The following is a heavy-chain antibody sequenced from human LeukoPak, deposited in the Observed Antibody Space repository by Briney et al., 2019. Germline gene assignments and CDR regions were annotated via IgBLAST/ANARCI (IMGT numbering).Heavy chain of an antibody. CDR2: IYYSGGT. CDR3: AXYLTTGTYGHGFDY. CDR1: GDSINGYF. V-gene: IGHV4-59*12. Sequence: SETLSLTCTVSGDSINGYFWSWIRQPPGKGLERIGYIYYSGGTNYNPSLTSRVTISVDTSKNQFSLKLSSVSAADTAVYYCAXYLTTGTYGHGFDYWGQGTLVSVSS. D-gene: IGHD1/OR15-1a*01. J-gene: IGHJ4*02.